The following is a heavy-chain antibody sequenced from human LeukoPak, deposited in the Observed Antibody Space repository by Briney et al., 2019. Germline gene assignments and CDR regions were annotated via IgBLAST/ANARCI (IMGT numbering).Heavy chain of an antibody. Sequence: GASVKVSCKASGYTFTSYDINWVRQATGQGLEWMGWMNPNSGNTGYAQKFQGRVTITRNTSISTAYMELSSPRSEDTAVYYCARVGVTMARGVIIYYYYYMDVWGKGTTVTVSS. CDR2: MNPNSGNT. CDR3: ARVGVTMARGVIIYYYYYMDV. D-gene: IGHD3-10*01. J-gene: IGHJ6*03. CDR1: GYTFTSYD. V-gene: IGHV1-8*03.